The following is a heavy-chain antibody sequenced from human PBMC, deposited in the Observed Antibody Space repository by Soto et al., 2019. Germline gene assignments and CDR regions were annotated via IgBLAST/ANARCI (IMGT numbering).Heavy chain of an antibody. CDR1: GGSIRTSGYS. CDR2: ISYSGST. D-gene: IGHD3-3*01. CDR3: ARGVSNYDFWSGYSHYYYYMDV. V-gene: IGHV4-39*01. J-gene: IGHJ6*03. Sequence: SETLSLTCAVSGGSIRTSGYSWGWIRRPPEKGLDRPPEKGLEWIATISYSGSTYYNPSLKSRVTIAVDTSKNQFSLKLSSVTAADTAIYYCARGVSNYDFWSGYSHYYYYMDVWGKGTTVTVSS.